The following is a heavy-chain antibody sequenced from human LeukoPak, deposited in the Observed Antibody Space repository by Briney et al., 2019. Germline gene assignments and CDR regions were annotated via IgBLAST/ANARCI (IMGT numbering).Heavy chain of an antibody. Sequence: PGRSLRLSCAASGFTFSSYGMHWVRQAPGKGLEWVAVISYDGSNKYYADSVKGRFTISRDNSKNTLYLQMNSLRAEDTAVYYCARYLGYCSGGSCYIDYYYYYGMDVWGQGTTVTVSS. CDR1: GFTFSSYG. V-gene: IGHV3-30*03. D-gene: IGHD2-15*01. J-gene: IGHJ6*02. CDR2: ISYDGSNK. CDR3: ARYLGYCSGGSCYIDYYYYYGMDV.